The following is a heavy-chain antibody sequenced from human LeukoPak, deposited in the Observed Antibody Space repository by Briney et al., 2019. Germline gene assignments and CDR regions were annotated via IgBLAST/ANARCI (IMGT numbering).Heavy chain of an antibody. CDR2: INSDGSST. CDR1: GFTFSSYW. J-gene: IGHJ3*02. D-gene: IGHD1-1*01. V-gene: IGHV3-74*01. Sequence: PGGSLRLSCAASGFTFSSYWMHWVRQAPGKGLVWVSRINSDGSSTNYADSVKGRFTISRDNAKNSLYLQMNSLRADDTAVYYCARRRNGGNDDGFDIWGQGTMVTVSS. CDR3: ARRRNGGNDDGFDI.